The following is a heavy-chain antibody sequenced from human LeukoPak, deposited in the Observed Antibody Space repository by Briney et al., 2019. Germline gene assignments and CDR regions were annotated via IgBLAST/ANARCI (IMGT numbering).Heavy chain of an antibody. Sequence: SGRSLRLSXAASGFTLDDYAMHWVRQAPGKGLEWVSGISWNSVNICYADSVKGRFTISRDNAKNSLYLQMNSLRAEDTAVYYCARETAAAADYWGQGTLVTVSS. V-gene: IGHV3-9*01. CDR3: ARETAAAADY. D-gene: IGHD6-13*01. CDR2: ISWNSVNI. CDR1: GFTLDDYA. J-gene: IGHJ4*02.